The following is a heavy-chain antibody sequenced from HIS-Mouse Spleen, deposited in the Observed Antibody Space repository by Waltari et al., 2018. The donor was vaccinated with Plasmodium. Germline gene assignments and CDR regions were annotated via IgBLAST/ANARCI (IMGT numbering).Heavy chain of an antibody. Sequence: QVQLVESGGGVVQPGRSRRLSCAASGFTFSSYAMHWVRQAPGKGLEWVAFISYDGSNKYYADSVKGRFTISRDNSKNTLYLQMNSLRAEDTAVYYCAKAQGVINFDYWGQGTLVTVSS. CDR3: AKAQGVINFDY. CDR2: ISYDGSNK. D-gene: IGHD3-16*01. J-gene: IGHJ4*02. CDR1: GFTFSSYA. V-gene: IGHV3-30*04.